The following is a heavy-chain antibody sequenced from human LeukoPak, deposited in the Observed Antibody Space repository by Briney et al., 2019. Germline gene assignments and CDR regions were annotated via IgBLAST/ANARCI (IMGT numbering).Heavy chain of an antibody. CDR2: IIPIFGTA. CDR3: ARVSAYGGNV. D-gene: IGHD4-23*01. J-gene: IGHJ4*02. V-gene: IGHV1-69*05. Sequence: SVKVSCKASGGTSSSYAISWVRQAPGQGLEWMGGIIPIFGTANYAQKFQGRVTITTDESTSTAYMELSSLRTEDTAVYYCARVSAYGGNVWGQGTLVTVSS. CDR1: GGTSSSYA.